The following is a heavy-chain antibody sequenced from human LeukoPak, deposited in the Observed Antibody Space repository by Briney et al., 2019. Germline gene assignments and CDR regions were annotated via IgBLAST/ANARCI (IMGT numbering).Heavy chain of an antibody. Sequence: GASVKVSCKASGYTFTGYYMHWVRQAPGQGLEWMGWINPNSGGTNYAQKFQGRVTMTRDKSISTAYLQWSSLKASDTAMYYCARHVRAAAPSDYWGQGTLVTVSS. J-gene: IGHJ4*02. CDR3: ARHVRAAAPSDY. D-gene: IGHD6-13*01. V-gene: IGHV1-2*02. CDR2: INPNSGGT. CDR1: GYTFTGYY.